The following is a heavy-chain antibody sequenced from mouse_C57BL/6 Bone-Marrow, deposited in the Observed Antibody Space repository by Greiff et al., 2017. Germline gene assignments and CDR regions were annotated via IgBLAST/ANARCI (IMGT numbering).Heavy chain of an antibody. J-gene: IGHJ3*01. CDR1: GYTFTSYW. Sequence: QVQLQQPGAELVKPGASVTLSCKASGYTFTSYWMHWVQQRPGQGLEWIGMIRPNSGSTNYNEKFKSKATLTVDKSSSTAYMQLSSLTSEDSAVYYCSVYYDYDGFAYWGQGTLVTVSA. D-gene: IGHD2-4*01. V-gene: IGHV1-64*01. CDR3: SVYYDYDGFAY. CDR2: IRPNSGST.